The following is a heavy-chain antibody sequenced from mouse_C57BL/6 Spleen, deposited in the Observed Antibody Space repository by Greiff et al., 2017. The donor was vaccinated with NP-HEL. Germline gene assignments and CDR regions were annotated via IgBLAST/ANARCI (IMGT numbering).Heavy chain of an antibody. V-gene: IGHV5-12*01. CDR3: ASYYYGSRGAMDY. Sequence: EVQLVESGGGLVQPGGSLKLSCAASGFTFSDYYMYWVRQTPEKRLEWVAYISNGGGSTYYPDTVKGRFPISRDNAKNTLYLQMSRLKSEDTAMYYCASYYYGSRGAMDYWGQGTSVTVSS. CDR1: GFTFSDYY. CDR2: ISNGGGST. D-gene: IGHD1-1*01. J-gene: IGHJ4*01.